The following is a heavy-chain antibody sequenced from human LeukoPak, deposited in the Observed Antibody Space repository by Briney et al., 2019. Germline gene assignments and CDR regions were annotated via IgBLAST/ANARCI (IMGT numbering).Heavy chain of an antibody. J-gene: IGHJ6*02. CDR3: ALWDYYAMDV. D-gene: IGHD3-16*01. CDR2: INPNSGGT. V-gene: IGHV1-2*02. CDR1: GYTFTDYY. Sequence: GASVKVSCKASGYTFTDYYVHWARQAPGQGLEWMGWINPNSGGTKYAQKFQGRVTMTRDTSITTAYMELSRLRSDDMAVYYCALWDYYAMDVWSQGTTVTVSS.